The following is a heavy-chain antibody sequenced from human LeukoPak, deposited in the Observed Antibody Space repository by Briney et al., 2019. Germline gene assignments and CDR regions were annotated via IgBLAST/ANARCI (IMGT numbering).Heavy chain of an antibody. Sequence: KASGTLSLTCTVSGGSISSNIHYWGWVRQPPGEGLEWVGSVYYSGSTYYNPSLKSRVTISVDTSNNHFSLKLSSVTAADTAVYYCARHERVSGSGYYLDYWGQGTLVTVSS. CDR2: VYYSGST. CDR1: GGSISSNIHY. D-gene: IGHD3-22*01. J-gene: IGHJ4*02. V-gene: IGHV4-39*01. CDR3: ARHERVSGSGYYLDY.